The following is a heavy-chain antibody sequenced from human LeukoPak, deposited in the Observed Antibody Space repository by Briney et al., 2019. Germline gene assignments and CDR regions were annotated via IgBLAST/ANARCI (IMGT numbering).Heavy chain of an antibody. D-gene: IGHD6-13*01. J-gene: IGHJ6*02. V-gene: IGHV3-21*01. CDR1: GLTCSSYS. Sequence: GGSLRLSCAASGLTCSSYSMYWVRQAPWTVLDWVSSIISSSSYIYYADSVKGRFTISRDNAKNSLYLQMNSLRAEDTAVYYCARDPMNSSSWFYYYYGMDVWGQGTTVTVSS. CDR2: IISSSSYI. CDR3: ARDPMNSSSWFYYYYGMDV.